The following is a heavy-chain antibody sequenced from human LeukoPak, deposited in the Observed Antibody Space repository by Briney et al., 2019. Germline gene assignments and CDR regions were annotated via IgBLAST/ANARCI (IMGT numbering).Heavy chain of an antibody. CDR2: IIPIFGTA. CDR3: ARDRGIAARPYYFDY. J-gene: IGHJ4*02. Sequence: SVKVSCKASGGTFSSYAISWVRQAPGQGLEWMGGIIPIFGTANYAQKFQGRVTITTDGSTSTAYMELSSLRSEDTAVYYCARDRGIAARPYYFDYWGQGTLVTVSS. V-gene: IGHV1-69*05. D-gene: IGHD6-6*01. CDR1: GGTFSSYA.